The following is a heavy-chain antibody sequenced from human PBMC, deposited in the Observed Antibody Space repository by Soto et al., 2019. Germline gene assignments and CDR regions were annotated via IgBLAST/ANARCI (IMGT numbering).Heavy chain of an antibody. V-gene: IGHV3-30*18. CDR3: AKELQGYWSSTSCYHGTGIDY. J-gene: IGHJ4*02. D-gene: IGHD2-2*01. Sequence: GALRLSSADSGFSLSSYGMDWVRQAPGKGLEWVAVISYDGSNKYYADSVKGRFTISRDNSKNTLYLQMNSLRDEDKAVCYCAKELQGYWSSTSCYHGTGIDYWGQGTLVTVSS. CDR1: GFSLSSYG. CDR2: ISYDGSNK.